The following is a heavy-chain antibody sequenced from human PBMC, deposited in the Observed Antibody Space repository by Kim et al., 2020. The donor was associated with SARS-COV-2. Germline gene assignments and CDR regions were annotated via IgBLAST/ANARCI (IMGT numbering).Heavy chain of an antibody. CDR2: ISWNSGSI. D-gene: IGHD3-22*01. CDR3: AKASRTYYYDSSGYYYFDY. CDR1: GFTFDDYA. V-gene: IGHV3-9*01. Sequence: GGSLRLSCAASGFTFDDYAMHWVRQAPGKGLEWVSGISWNSGSIGYADSVKGRFTISRDNAKNSLYLQMNSLRAEDTALYYCAKASRTYYYDSSGYYYFDYWGQGTLVTVSS. J-gene: IGHJ4*02.